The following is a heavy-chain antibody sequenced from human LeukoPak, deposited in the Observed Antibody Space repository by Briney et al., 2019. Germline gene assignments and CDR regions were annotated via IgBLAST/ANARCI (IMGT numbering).Heavy chain of an antibody. CDR3: ARGHFYDRSGYFD. D-gene: IGHD3-22*01. J-gene: IGHJ4*02. CDR2: IYYSGST. V-gene: IGHV4-59*11. CDR1: GGSISSHY. Sequence: PSETLSLTCTVSGGSISSHYWSWIRQPPGKGLEWIGYIYYSGSTNYNPSLKSRVTISVDTSKNHFSLKLSSVTAADTAVYYCARGHFYDRSGYFDWGQGTLVTVSA.